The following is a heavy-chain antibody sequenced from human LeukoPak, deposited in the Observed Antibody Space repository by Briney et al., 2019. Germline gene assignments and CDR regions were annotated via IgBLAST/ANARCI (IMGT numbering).Heavy chain of an antibody. D-gene: IGHD4-17*01. CDR3: ARDRGSTVTTVGY. V-gene: IGHV3-11*04. CDR1: GFRFRDYY. CDR2: ISSSAATT. J-gene: IGHJ4*02. Sequence: GGSLRLSCVTSGFRFRDYYMMWIRQAPGRGPEWVADISSSAATTLYADSVKGRFTVSRDNAKNSLYLEMTSLRAEDTAVYYCARDRGSTVTTVGYWGQGTLVTVSS.